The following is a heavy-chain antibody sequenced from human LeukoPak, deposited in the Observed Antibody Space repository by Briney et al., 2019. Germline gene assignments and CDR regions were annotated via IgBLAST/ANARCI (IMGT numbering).Heavy chain of an antibody. D-gene: IGHD2-21*02. Sequence: GASVKVSCKASGYTFTGYYMHWVRQAPGQGLEWMGWINPNSGGTNYAQKFQGRVTMTRDTSISTAYMELSRLRSDDTAVYYCARGLVVVTAPRGWFDPWGQGTLVTVSS. V-gene: IGHV1-2*02. CDR1: GYTFTGYY. J-gene: IGHJ5*02. CDR2: INPNSGGT. CDR3: ARGLVVVTAPRGWFDP.